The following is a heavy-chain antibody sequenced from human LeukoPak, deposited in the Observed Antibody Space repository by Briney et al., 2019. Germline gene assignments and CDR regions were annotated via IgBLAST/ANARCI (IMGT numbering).Heavy chain of an antibody. J-gene: IGHJ4*02. CDR3: ARDGEGVPVAGKGGCDY. D-gene: IGHD6-19*01. Sequence: ASVKVSCKGSGYTFSGFYVHWVRQAHGQGLEWMGWINPKSGDTSVAQKFQGRVTMTRDTSISTAYLELSSLTSDDTAMYFCARDGEGVPVAGKGGCDYWGQGTQVTVSS. CDR2: INPKSGDT. V-gene: IGHV1-2*02. CDR1: GYTFSGFY.